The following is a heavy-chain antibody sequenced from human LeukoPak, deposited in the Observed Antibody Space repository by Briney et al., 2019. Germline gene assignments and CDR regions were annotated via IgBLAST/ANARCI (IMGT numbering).Heavy chain of an antibody. V-gene: IGHV3-30*02. CDR2: IRYDGSNK. CDR3: AASGDYYGSGSPGDY. Sequence: GGSLRLSCAASGFTFSSYGMHWVRQAPGKGLEWVAFIRYDGSNKYYADSVKGRFTISRDNSKNTLYLQMNSLRAEDTAVYYCAASGDYYGSGSPGDYWGQGTLVTVSS. CDR1: GFTFSSYG. J-gene: IGHJ4*02. D-gene: IGHD3-10*01.